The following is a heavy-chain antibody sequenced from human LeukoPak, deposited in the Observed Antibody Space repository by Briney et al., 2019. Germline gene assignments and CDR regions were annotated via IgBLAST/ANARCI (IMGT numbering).Heavy chain of an antibody. CDR1: GGSISSSTYY. D-gene: IGHD5/OR15-5a*01. CDR3: ATMSYYYGMDV. Sequence: SESLSLTCTVSGGSISSSTYYWGWIRQPPGKGLEWIGSIYYSGSTYYNPSLKSRVTISVDTSTNQFSLKLSSVTAADTAVYYCATMSYYYGMDVWGQGTTVTVSS. V-gene: IGHV4-39*01. J-gene: IGHJ6*02. CDR2: IYYSGST.